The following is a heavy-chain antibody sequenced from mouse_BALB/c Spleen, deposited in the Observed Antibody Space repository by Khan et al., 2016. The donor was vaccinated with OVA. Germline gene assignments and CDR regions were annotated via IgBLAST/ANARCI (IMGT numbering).Heavy chain of an antibody. CDR1: GYTFINYW. J-gene: IGHJ2*01. Sequence: QVQLQQPGAELAKPGASVKMSCKASGYTFINYWILWVKQRPGQGLEWIGYINPSTGYTEYNQNFKDQATLTPDKSSSTAYMQLSRLTSEDDAVDYCERRGQRGDFDYWGQGTTLTVSS. CDR3: ERRGQRGDFDY. V-gene: IGHV1-7*01. CDR2: INPSTGYT.